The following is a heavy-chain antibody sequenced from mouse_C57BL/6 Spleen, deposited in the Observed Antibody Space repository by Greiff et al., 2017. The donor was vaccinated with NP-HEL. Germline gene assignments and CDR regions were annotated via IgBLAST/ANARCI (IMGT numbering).Heavy chain of an antibody. J-gene: IGHJ4*01. CDR2: IWSDGST. V-gene: IGHV2-6*03. CDR1: GFSLTSYG. Sequence: VHLVESGPGLVAPSQTLSITCTVSGFSLTSYGVHWVRQTPGKGLEWLVVIWSDGSTTYNSALKSRLTISKDNSKSQDFLKMNSLQTDDTAMYYCATDTNYMGAMDYWGQGTTGTVSS. D-gene: IGHD2-12*01. CDR3: ATDTNYMGAMDY.